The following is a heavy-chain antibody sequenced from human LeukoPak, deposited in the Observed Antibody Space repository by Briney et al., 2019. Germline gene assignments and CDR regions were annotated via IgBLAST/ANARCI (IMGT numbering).Heavy chain of an antibody. Sequence: PGGSLRLSCVASGFNLSIYSMNWVRQAPGKGLEWVSSISSTGSFIYYRDSVKGRFTISRDNAKNSLYLQMNSLRVEDTAVFYCATQGERNYDSMRYGYFKHWGQGTLITVSS. V-gene: IGHV3-21*01. CDR3: ATQGERNYDSMRYGYFKH. J-gene: IGHJ1*01. CDR2: ISSTGSFI. CDR1: GFNLSIYS. D-gene: IGHD2-8*01.